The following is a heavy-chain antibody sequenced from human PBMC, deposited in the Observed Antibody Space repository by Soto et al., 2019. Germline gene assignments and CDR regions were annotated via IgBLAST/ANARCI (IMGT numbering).Heavy chain of an antibody. D-gene: IGHD3-22*01. CDR2: FDPEDGET. CDR3: VKAVFSGYYYVPFDY. V-gene: IGHV1-24*01. J-gene: IGHJ4*02. Sequence: ASVKVSCKVSGYTLTELSMHWVRQAPGKGLEWMGGFDPEDGETIYAQKFQGRFTISRDNSKNTLYLQMNSLRAEDTAVYYCVKAVFSGYYYVPFDYWGQGTLVTVS. CDR1: GYTLTELS.